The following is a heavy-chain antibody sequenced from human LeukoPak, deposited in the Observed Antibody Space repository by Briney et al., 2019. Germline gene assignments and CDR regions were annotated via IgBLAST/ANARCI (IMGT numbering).Heavy chain of an antibody. Sequence: GGSLRLSCAASGFTFSSYSMNWLRQAPGKGLEWVSYISSSSSTIYYADSVKGRFTISRDNAKNSLYLQMNSLRAEDTAVYYCARDVLLDYFDYWGQGTLVTVSS. CDR2: ISSSSSTI. CDR3: ARDVLLDYFDY. J-gene: IGHJ4*02. CDR1: GFTFSSYS. V-gene: IGHV3-48*01. D-gene: IGHD3-16*01.